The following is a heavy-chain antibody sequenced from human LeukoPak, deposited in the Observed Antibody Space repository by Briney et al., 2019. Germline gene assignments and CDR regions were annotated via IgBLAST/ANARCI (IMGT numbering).Heavy chain of an antibody. CDR1: GFTFSSYA. CDR2: ISGSGGST. CDR3: AKDLLDSRGGDY. D-gene: IGHD3-22*01. J-gene: IGHJ4*02. Sequence: TGGSLRLSCAASGFTFSSYAMSWVRQAPGKGLEWVSAISGSGGSTYYADSVKGRFTISRDNSKNTLYLQMNSLRAEDTAVYYCAKDLLDSRGGDYWGQGTLVTVSS. V-gene: IGHV3-23*01.